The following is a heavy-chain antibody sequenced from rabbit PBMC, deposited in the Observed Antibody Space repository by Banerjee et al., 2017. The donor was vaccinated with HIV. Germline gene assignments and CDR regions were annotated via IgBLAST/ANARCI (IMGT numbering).Heavy chain of an antibody. D-gene: IGHD4-1*01. CDR2: IYTGDGDT. CDR1: GFSFSSSYY. CDR3: VKDYSGWGADL. V-gene: IGHV1S40*01. J-gene: IGHJ4*01. Sequence: QSLEESGGGLVKPGGTLTLTCKASGFSFSSSYYMCWVRQAPGKGLEWIGCIYTGDGDTYYASWAKGRFTISKTSSTTVTLQMTSLTAADTATYFCVKDYSGWGADLWGPGTLVTVS.